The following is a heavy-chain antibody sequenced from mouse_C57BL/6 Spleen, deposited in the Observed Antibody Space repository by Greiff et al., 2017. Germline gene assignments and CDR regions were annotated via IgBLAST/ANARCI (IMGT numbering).Heavy chain of an antibody. CDR3: ARHVYYYGSSNGYFDV. V-gene: IGHV1-62-2*01. D-gene: IGHD1-1*01. CDR1: GYTFTKYT. Sequence: QVQLQQSGAELVKPGASVKLSCKASGYTFTKYTIHWVKQRSGQGLEWIGWFYPGSGSIKYNEKFKDKATLTADKSSSTVYMERSRLASEDSAVYFCARHVYYYGSSNGYFDVWGTGTTVTVSS. J-gene: IGHJ1*03. CDR2: FYPGSGSI.